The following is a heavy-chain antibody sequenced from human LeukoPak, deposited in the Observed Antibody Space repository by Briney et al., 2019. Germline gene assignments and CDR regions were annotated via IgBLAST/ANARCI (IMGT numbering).Heavy chain of an antibody. J-gene: IGHJ6*02. D-gene: IGHD2-15*01. CDR3: AKGVGCSGGTCYSGHGMDV. V-gene: IGHV3-23*01. CDR1: GFTFSSYA. CDR2: LSGSGANT. Sequence: GGSLRLSCAASGFTFSSYAMSWVRQAPGKGLEWVSALSGSGANTYYADSVKGRFTISRDNSKNTLYLQVNSLRAEDTAVYYCAKGVGCSGGTCYSGHGMDVWGQGTTVTVSS.